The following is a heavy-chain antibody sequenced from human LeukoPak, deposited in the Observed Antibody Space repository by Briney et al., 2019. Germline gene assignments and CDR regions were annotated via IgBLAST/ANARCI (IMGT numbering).Heavy chain of an antibody. D-gene: IGHD2-2*01. J-gene: IGHJ4*02. CDR3: ARGARRGYCSSTSCYYY. CDR1: GFTFSSYW. CDR2: IKHDGSEK. Sequence: GGSLRLSCAASGFTFSSYWMSWVRQAPGKGLEWVANIKHDGSEKYYVDSVKGRFTISRDNARNSLYLQMNSLRAEDTAVYYCARGARRGYCSSTSCYYYWGQGTLVTVSS. V-gene: IGHV3-7*03.